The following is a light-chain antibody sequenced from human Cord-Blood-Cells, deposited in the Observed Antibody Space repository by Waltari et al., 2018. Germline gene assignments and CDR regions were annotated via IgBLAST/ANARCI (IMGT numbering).Light chain of an antibody. CDR3: QQSFLEYT. J-gene: IGKJ2*01. V-gene: IGKV3-15*01. CDR1: QTVSNN. Sequence: EIVMTQSPATLPVSPAERATLSCRASQTVSNNLAWYQQKPGQAPRLLIYGASTRATGMPARFSGSGSGTEFTLTVSSLQSEDCAVYYCQQSFLEYTFGQGTKLAIK. CDR2: GAS.